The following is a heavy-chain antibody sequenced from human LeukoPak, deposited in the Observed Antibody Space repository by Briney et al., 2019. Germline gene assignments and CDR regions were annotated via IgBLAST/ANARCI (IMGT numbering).Heavy chain of an antibody. V-gene: IGHV1-8*03. J-gene: IGHJ5*02. CDR1: GYTFTSYD. CDR2: MNPNSGNT. D-gene: IGHD3-22*01. CDR3: ARHYYYDSSGYPIPGNWFDP. Sequence: ASVKVSCKASGYTFTSYDNNWVRQATGQGLEWMGWMNPNSGNTGYAQKFQGRVTITRNTSISTAYMELSSLRSEDTAVYYCARHYYYDSSGYPIPGNWFDPWGQGTLVTVSS.